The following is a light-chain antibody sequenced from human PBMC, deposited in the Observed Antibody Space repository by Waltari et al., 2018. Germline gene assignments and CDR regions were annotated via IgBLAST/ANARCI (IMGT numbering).Light chain of an antibody. CDR3: QQSYSPLST. J-gene: IGKJ1*01. CDR2: DTS. CDR1: QSISTY. V-gene: IGKV1-39*01. Sequence: DIQLTQSPSSLSASVGDRVTITCRASQSISTYLNWYQQKPGKAPKLLNSDTSSLQSGVPSRFSGRGSGTDFTLTISSLQAEDLATYYCQQSYSPLSTFGQGTKVEIK.